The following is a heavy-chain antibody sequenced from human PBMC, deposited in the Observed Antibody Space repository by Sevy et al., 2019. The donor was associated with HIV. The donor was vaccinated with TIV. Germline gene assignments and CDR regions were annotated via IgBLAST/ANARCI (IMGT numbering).Heavy chain of an antibody. V-gene: IGHV1-69*13. Sequence: ASVKVSCKASGGTFSSYAISWVRQAPGQGLDWMGGIIPVFGTANYAQKFQGRVTITADESTSTAYMERSSLRSEDTAVYYCARGLKGYCCSTCCYYGMDVWGQGTTVTVSS. J-gene: IGHJ6*02. CDR3: ARGLKGYCCSTCCYYGMDV. CDR2: IIPVFGTA. D-gene: IGHD2-2*01. CDR1: GGTFSSYA.